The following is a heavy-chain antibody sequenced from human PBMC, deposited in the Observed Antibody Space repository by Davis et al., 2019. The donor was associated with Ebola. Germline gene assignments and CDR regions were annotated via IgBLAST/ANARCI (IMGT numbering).Heavy chain of an antibody. CDR2: ISSTGDTI. J-gene: IGHJ4*02. CDR1: GFTFSGSA. D-gene: IGHD3-22*01. Sequence: GESLKISCAASGFTFSGSAMHWVRQTPGKGLEWLSYISSTGDTIYYADSVKGRFTISRDDSKNTAYLQMNSLKTEDTAVYYCTSTIYDSSGYYVDYWGQGTLVTVSS. CDR3: TSTIYDSSGYYVDY. V-gene: IGHV3-48*01.